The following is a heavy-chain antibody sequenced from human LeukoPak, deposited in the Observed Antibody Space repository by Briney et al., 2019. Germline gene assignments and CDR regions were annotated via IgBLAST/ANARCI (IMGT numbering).Heavy chain of an antibody. CDR2: ISSSSSTI. Sequence: PGGXLXXSCAASGFTFSIYRMNWVRQAPGKGLEWVSYISSSSSTIYYADSVKGRFTISRDNAKNSLYLQMNSLRAEDTAVYYCARDFRSSGDDLDYWGQGTLVTVSS. V-gene: IGHV3-48*01. J-gene: IGHJ4*02. CDR3: ARDFRSSGDDLDY. D-gene: IGHD3-22*01. CDR1: GFTFSIYR.